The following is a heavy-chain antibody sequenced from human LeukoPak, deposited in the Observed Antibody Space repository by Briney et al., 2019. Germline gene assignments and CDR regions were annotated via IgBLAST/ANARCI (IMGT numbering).Heavy chain of an antibody. D-gene: IGHD3-10*01. CDR2: IIPSGGDT. Sequence: GASVKVSCKASGQTFTSYYIHWERQAPGQGLEWMGRIIPSGGDTIYAQKFQGRVAVTRDTSTRTVYMDLSSLRSEDTAVYYCARDGSYYDFDLWGQGTLVTVSS. CDR1: GQTFTSYY. CDR3: ARDGSYYDFDL. V-gene: IGHV1-46*01. J-gene: IGHJ4*02.